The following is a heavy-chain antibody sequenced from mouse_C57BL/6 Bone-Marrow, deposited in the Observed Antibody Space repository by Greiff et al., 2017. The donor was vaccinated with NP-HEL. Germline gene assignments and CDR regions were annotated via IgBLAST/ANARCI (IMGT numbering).Heavy chain of an antibody. CDR3: ARVNYYGSSWGFAY. Sequence: EVQRVESEGGLVQPGSSMKLSCTASGFTFSDYYMAWVRQVPEKGLEWVANINYDGSSTYYLDSLKSRFIISRDNAKNILYLQMSSLKSEDTATYYCARVNYYGSSWGFAYWGQGTLVTVSA. D-gene: IGHD1-1*01. V-gene: IGHV5-16*01. J-gene: IGHJ3*01. CDR1: GFTFSDYY. CDR2: INYDGSST.